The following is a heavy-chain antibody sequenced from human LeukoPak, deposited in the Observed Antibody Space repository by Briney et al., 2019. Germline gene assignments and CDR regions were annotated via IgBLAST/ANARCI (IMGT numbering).Heavy chain of an antibody. D-gene: IGHD5-24*01. Sequence: GASVKVSCKASGYTFTSYGISWVRQAPGQGLEWMGWISAYNGNTNYAQKLQGRVTMTTDTSTSTAYMELRSLRSDDTAVYYCARDQRRWGWLQSGDYWGQGTLVTVSS. J-gene: IGHJ4*02. CDR3: ARDQRRWGWLQSGDY. CDR2: ISAYNGNT. V-gene: IGHV1-18*01. CDR1: GYTFTSYG.